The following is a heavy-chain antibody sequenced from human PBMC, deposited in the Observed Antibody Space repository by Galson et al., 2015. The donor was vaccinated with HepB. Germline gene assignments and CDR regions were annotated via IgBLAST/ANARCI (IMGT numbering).Heavy chain of an antibody. V-gene: IGHV6-1*01. CDR3: ARVGYYYDSSGSDAFDI. D-gene: IGHD3-22*01. CDR1: GDSVSSNSAA. CDR2: TYYRSKWYN. Sequence: CAISGDSVSSNSAAWNWIRQSPSRGLEWLGRTYYRSKWYNDYAVSVKSRITINPDTSKNQFSLQLNSVTPEDTAVYYCARVGYYYDSSGSDAFDIWGQGTMVTVSS. J-gene: IGHJ3*02.